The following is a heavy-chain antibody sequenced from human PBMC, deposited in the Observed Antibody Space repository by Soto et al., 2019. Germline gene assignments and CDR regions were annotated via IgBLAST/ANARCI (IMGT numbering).Heavy chain of an antibody. V-gene: IGHV3-11*05. D-gene: IGHD3-22*01. Sequence: PGGSLRLSCAGSGFTFGDSYMSWTRQAPGKGLEWLSYISPGSRYPAYADSVKGRFTISRDNAKRSLYLQMMSLTAEDTAVYYCARGPYYDNSGLRPFDFWGQGTLVTVSS. CDR2: ISPGSRYP. CDR1: GFTFGDSY. J-gene: IGHJ4*02. CDR3: ARGPYYDNSGLRPFDF.